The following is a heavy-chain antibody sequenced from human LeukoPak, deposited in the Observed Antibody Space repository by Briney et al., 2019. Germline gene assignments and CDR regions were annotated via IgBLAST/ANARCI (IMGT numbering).Heavy chain of an antibody. CDR2: IWYDGSNK. CDR1: GFTFSSYG. CDR3: AKDGGSGSYLESDGFDY. V-gene: IGHV3-30*02. J-gene: IGHJ4*02. Sequence: PGGSLRLSCAASGFTFSSYGMHWVRQAPGKGLEWVAVIWYDGSNKYYADSVKGRFTISRDNSKNTLYLQMNSLRAEDTAVYYCAKDGGSGSYLESDGFDYWGQGTLVTVSS. D-gene: IGHD1-26*01.